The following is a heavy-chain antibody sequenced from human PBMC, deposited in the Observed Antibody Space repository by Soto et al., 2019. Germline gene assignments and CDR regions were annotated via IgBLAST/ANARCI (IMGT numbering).Heavy chain of an antibody. V-gene: IGHV5-10-1*01. CDR3: ARLFCSTTTCDSWFDP. CDR2: IDPRDSYV. J-gene: IGHJ5*02. D-gene: IGHD2-2*01. Sequence: PVASLKISCTGFGYTFTTVWISWVRQMPGKGLEWMGRIDPRDSYVNYSPSFQGHVTISLDKSISTAYLQWGSLKASDTAMYYCARLFCSTTTCDSWFDPWGQGTLVTVSS. CDR1: GYTFTTVW.